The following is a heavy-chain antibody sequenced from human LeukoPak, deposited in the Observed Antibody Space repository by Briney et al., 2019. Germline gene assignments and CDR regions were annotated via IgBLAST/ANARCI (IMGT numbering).Heavy chain of an antibody. CDR3: AKWGYCGGDCYWSETS. CDR1: GFTFSSYG. Sequence: GGSLRLSCAASGFTFSSYGMHWVRQAPGKGLEWVAFIRYDGSNKYYADSVKGRFTISRDNSKNTLYLQMNSLRAEDTAVYYCAKWGYCGGDCYWSETSWGQGTLVTVPS. J-gene: IGHJ5*02. V-gene: IGHV3-30*02. D-gene: IGHD2-21*01. CDR2: IRYDGSNK.